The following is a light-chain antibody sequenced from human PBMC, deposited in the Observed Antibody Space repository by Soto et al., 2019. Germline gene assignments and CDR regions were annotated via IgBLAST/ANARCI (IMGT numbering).Light chain of an antibody. CDR3: QQYNNSCT. J-gene: IGKJ2*02. V-gene: IGKV1-5*01. CDR1: QSISSW. CDR2: DAS. Sequence: DIQMTQSPSALSASVGDRVTITCRASQSISSWLAWYQQKPGKATRLLIYDASYLERVVPSRFSGSGSGTEFTLTISDLQPDDLGTYYCQQYNNSCTFGPGTKVEI.